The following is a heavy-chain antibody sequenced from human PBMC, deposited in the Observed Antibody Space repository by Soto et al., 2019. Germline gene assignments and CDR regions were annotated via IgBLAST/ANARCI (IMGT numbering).Heavy chain of an antibody. D-gene: IGHD3-10*01. CDR1: GFTFGDYA. CDR2: IRSKAYGGTT. J-gene: IGHJ4*01. Sequence: GGSLRLSCTASGFTFGDYAMSWVRQAPGKGLEWVGFIRSKAYGGTTEYAASVKGRFTISRDDSKSIAYLQMNSLKTEDTAVYYCTRVSYYGSGSYFDYWGHGTLVTVSS. CDR3: TRVSYYGSGSYFDY. V-gene: IGHV3-49*04.